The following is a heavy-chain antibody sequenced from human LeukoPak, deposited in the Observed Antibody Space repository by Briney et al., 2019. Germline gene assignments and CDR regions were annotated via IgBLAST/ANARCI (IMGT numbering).Heavy chain of an antibody. Sequence: EASVKVSCKASGGTFSSYAISWVRQAPGQGLEWMGGIIPIFGTANYAQKFQGRVTITADESTSTAYMELSSLRSEDTAVYYCARGLGDRTGTTSNWFDPWGQGTLVTVSS. J-gene: IGHJ5*02. CDR3: ARGLGDRTGTTSNWFDP. V-gene: IGHV1-69*13. CDR1: GGTFSSYA. D-gene: IGHD1-1*01. CDR2: IIPIFGTA.